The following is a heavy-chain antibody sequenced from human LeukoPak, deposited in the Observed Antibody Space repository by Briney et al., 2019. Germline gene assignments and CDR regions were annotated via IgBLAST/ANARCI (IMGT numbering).Heavy chain of an antibody. V-gene: IGHV3-33*01. D-gene: IGHD1-26*01. Sequence: PRGSLRLSCAASGFTFSSYGMHWVRQAPGKGLEWVAVIWYDGSNKYYADSVKGRFTISRDNSKNTLYLQMNSLRAEDTAVYYCASGGIVGATWDGFDYWGQGTLVTVSS. CDR2: IWYDGSNK. CDR3: ASGGIVGATWDGFDY. CDR1: GFTFSSYG. J-gene: IGHJ4*01.